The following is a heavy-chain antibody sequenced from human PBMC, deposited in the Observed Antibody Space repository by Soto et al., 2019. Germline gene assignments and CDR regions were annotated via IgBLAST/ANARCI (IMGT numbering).Heavy chain of an antibody. D-gene: IGHD6-19*01. V-gene: IGHV3-23*01. J-gene: IGHJ4*02. CDR3: AKDVDLAGTDY. CDR2: ISVSGGST. Sequence: PGGSLRLSCAASGFTFSSYAMSWVRQAPGKGLEWVSAISVSGGSTYYADSVKGRFTISRDNSKNTLSLQMNSLRAEDTAVDYCAKDVDLAGTDYWGQGTLVTVSS. CDR1: GFTFSSYA.